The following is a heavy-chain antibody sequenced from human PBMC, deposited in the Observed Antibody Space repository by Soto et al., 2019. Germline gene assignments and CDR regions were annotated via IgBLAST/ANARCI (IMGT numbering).Heavy chain of an antibody. CDR3: ARDVIPALNYYYYGLDV. CDR1: GYTFTTYG. CDR2: ICAYNGNT. V-gene: IGHV1-18*01. Sequence: QVQLVQSGAEVKKSGASVKVSCKASGYTFTTYGITWVRQAPGQGLEWMGWICAYNGNTNYAQKLQGRVTMTTDTSTSTAYMELRSLRSDDTAVYYCARDVIPALNYYYYGLDVWGQGTTVTVSS. D-gene: IGHD2-2*01. J-gene: IGHJ6*02.